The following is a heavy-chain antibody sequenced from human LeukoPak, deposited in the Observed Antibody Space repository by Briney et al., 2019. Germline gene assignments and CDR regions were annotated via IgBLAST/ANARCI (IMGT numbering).Heavy chain of an antibody. CDR1: GGSISSYY. V-gene: IGHV4-59*12. Sequence: SETLSLTCTVSGGSISSYYWSWIRQPPGEGLEWIGYIYCSGSTNYNPSLKSRVTISVDTSKNQFSLKLSSVTAADTAVYYCARLYGSGSYYNYWGQGTLVTVSS. CDR3: ARLYGSGSYYNY. CDR2: IYCSGST. J-gene: IGHJ4*02. D-gene: IGHD3-10*01.